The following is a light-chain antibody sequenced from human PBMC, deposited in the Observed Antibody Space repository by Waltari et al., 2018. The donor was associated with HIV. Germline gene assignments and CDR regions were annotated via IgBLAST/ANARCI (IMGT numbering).Light chain of an antibody. CDR3: QSYDSSLSGVV. CDR1: SSNIGAGYD. Sequence: QSVLTQPPSVSGAPGQRVTISCTGSSSNIGAGYDVHWYQQLPGTASKLLGVVSSNRASGLPERFSWSKAGPSASLAIAGLHAEGAAVYYCQSYDSSLSGVVFGGGTKLTVL. V-gene: IGLV1-40*01. J-gene: IGLJ2*01. CDR2: VSS.